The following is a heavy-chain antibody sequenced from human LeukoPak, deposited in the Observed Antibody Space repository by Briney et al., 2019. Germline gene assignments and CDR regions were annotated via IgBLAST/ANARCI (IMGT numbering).Heavy chain of an antibody. CDR2: IAYDGSRA. J-gene: IGHJ4*02. CDR1: GFTFGSYG. D-gene: IGHD1-14*01. Sequence: GGSLRLSCAGSGFTFGSYGMHWVRQTPGKGLEWVAVIAYDGSRAFYADSVKGRFTISRDNSKNTMSVQMDVLRAEDKAVYYCTRYNNDHFDYWGQGTLVTVSS. CDR3: TRYNNDHFDY. V-gene: IGHV3-33*01.